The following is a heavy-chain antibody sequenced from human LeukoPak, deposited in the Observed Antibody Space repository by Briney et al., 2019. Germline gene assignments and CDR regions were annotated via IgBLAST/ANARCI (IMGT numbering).Heavy chain of an antibody. CDR2: ISSSSNTI. CDR1: GFTFSSYS. V-gene: IGHV3-48*02. D-gene: IGHD5-12*01. Sequence: PGGSLRLSCAASGFTFSSYSMNWVRQAPGKGLEWVSYISSSSNTIYYADSVKGRFTISRDNAKNSLYLQMNSLRDEDTAVYYCARDILTKHAYSGYDKWGQGTLVTVSS. CDR3: ARDILTKHAYSGYDK. J-gene: IGHJ4*02.